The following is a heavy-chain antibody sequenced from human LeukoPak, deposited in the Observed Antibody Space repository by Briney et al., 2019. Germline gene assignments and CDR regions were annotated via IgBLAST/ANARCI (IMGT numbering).Heavy chain of an antibody. CDR1: GYRFTNYW. CDR2: IYPGDSET. CDR3: ARRRDLYSGSYYPFDY. D-gene: IGHD1-26*01. V-gene: IGHV5-51*01. Sequence: GESLQISCQGSGYRFTNYWIGWVRQLPGKGLEWMGIIYPGDSETRYSPSFQGQVTISADKSISTAYLQWSSLKASDTAMYYCARRRDLYSGSYYPFDYWGQGTLVTVSS. J-gene: IGHJ4*02.